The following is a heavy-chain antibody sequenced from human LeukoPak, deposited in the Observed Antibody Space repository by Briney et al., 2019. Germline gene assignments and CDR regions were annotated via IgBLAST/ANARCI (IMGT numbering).Heavy chain of an antibody. V-gene: IGHV3-9*01. CDR2: ICWNSGSM. D-gene: IGHD6-6*01. J-gene: IGHJ4*02. CDR3: ARARAGRYDY. CDR1: GFTFDDYA. Sequence: SLKLSCAASGFTFDDYAMHWVRQAPGKGLEWVAGICWNSGSMGYADSVKGRFTISRDNAKNSLYLQMNTLRAEDTAVNSCARARAGRYDYWGQGTVVTVSS.